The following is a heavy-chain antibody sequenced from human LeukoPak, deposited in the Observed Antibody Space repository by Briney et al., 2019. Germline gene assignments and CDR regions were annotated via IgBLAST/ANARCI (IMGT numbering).Heavy chain of an antibody. J-gene: IGHJ4*02. Sequence: GGSLRLSCTASGFTFSSYGMHWVRQAPGKGLEWVVVISYDGSNKYYADSVKGRFTISRDNSKNSLYLQMNSLRAEDTAVYYCARTYYYDSSGYSGYWGQGTLVTVSS. CDR2: ISYDGSNK. CDR3: ARTYYYDSSGYSGY. D-gene: IGHD3-22*01. V-gene: IGHV3-33*05. CDR1: GFTFSSYG.